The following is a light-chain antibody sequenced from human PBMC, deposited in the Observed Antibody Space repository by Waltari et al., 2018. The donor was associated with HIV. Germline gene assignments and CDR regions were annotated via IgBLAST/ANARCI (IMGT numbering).Light chain of an antibody. J-gene: IGKJ2*01. CDR2: EVS. CDR1: QSLKHTDGKTY. CDR3: MQSLHLLYT. Sequence: DIVMTNTPPSLSVTPGQRASFPCYPSQSLKHTDGKTYLYWYLQRPGQSPQVLIYEVSNRYAGVPDRFSGSGSGTHFTLKIARVEAEDVGSYYCMQSLHLLYTFGQGTKLEIK. V-gene: IGKV2D-29*02.